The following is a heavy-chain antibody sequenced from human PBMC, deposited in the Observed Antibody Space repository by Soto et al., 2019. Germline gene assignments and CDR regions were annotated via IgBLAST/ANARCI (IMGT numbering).Heavy chain of an antibody. CDR3: ARDLAGRGYSRYVPMYYYGMDV. Sequence: SVKVSCKASGGTFSSYTISWVRQAPGQGLEWMGRIIPILGIANYAQKFQGRVTITADKSTSTAYMELSSLRSEDTAVHYCARDLAGRGYSRYVPMYYYGMDVWGQGTTVT. J-gene: IGHJ6*02. CDR2: IIPILGIA. D-gene: IGHD5-12*01. CDR1: GGTFSSYT. V-gene: IGHV1-69*04.